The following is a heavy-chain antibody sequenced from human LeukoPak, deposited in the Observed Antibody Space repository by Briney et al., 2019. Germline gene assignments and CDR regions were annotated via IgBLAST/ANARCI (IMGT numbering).Heavy chain of an antibody. V-gene: IGHV1-8*01. CDR1: GYTFTSYD. CDR3: ARAKWELPGFDP. CDR2: MNPNSGNT. D-gene: IGHD1-26*01. J-gene: IGHJ5*02. Sequence: ASVKVSCKASGYTFTSYDINWVRQATGQGLEWMGWMNPNSGNTGYAQKFQGRVTMTRNTSISTAYMELSSLRSEDTAVYYCARAKWELPGFDPWGQGTLATVSS.